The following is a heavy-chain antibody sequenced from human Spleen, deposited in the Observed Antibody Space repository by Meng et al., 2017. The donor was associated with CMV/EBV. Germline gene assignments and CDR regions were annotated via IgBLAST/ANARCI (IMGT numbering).Heavy chain of an antibody. CDR1: GYTFTGYF. D-gene: IGHD6-13*01. Sequence: SGYTFTGYFLHWVRQATGQGLEWIGWNNPKSGSTKSAKKFQGRVTMTLETSTSTVYMELSRLTSDDTAIYYCVRDPAAVGEGVWFDSWGQGTLVTVSS. CDR3: VRDPAAVGEGVWFDS. J-gene: IGHJ5*01. V-gene: IGHV1-2*02. CDR2: NNPKSGST.